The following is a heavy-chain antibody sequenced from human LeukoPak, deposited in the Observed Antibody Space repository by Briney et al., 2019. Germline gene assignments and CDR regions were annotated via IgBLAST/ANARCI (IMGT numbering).Heavy chain of an antibody. CDR1: GFIFDSYN. Sequence: GGSLRPSCAASGFIFDSYNMNWVRQAPGKGLEWVSHISSSSNTIYYADSVKGRFTISRDNAKNSLFLQMNSLRDEDTAVYYCARALSQYYYDSSSAYWGQGTLVTVSS. J-gene: IGHJ4*02. V-gene: IGHV3-48*02. D-gene: IGHD3-22*01. CDR2: ISSSSNTI. CDR3: ARALSQYYYDSSSAY.